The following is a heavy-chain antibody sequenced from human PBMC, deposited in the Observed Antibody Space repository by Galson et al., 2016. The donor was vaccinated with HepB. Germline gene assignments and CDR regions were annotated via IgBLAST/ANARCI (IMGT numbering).Heavy chain of an antibody. CDR3: LVWFAGRSDN. CDR2: TRNKPQRSTT. D-gene: IGHD3-10*01. CDR1: GFTFSHHY. J-gene: IGHJ4*02. V-gene: IGHV3-72*01. Sequence: SLRLSCAASGFTFSHHYMDWVRQAPGKGLEWVGQTRNKPQRSTTQYAPSVKGRFTISRYDSESSMYLQMDSLKTEDTAVYYCLVWFAGRSDNWGQGTLVTVSS.